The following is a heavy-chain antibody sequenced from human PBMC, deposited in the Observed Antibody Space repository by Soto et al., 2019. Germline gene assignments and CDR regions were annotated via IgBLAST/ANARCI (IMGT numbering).Heavy chain of an antibody. CDR3: AATRPDYDILTGYYLRIGWFDP. V-gene: IGHV3-11*01. J-gene: IGHJ5*02. CDR1: GFTFSDYY. D-gene: IGHD3-9*01. Sequence: GGSLRLSCAASGFTFSDYYMSWIRQAPGKGLEWVSYISSSGSTIYYADSVKGRFTISRDNAKNSLYLQMNSLRAEDTAVYYCAATRPDYDILTGYYLRIGWFDPWGQGTLVTVSS. CDR2: ISSSGSTI.